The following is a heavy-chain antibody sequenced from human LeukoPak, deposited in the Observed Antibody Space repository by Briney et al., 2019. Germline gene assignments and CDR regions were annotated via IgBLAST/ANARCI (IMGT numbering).Heavy chain of an antibody. CDR1: GFTFDDYA. CDR2: ISWDGGST. J-gene: IGHJ4*02. CDR3: AKAYCSSTSCLFDY. V-gene: IGHV3-43D*04. Sequence: GGSLRLSCAASGFTFDDYAMHWVRQAPGKGLEWVSFISWDGGSTYYADSVKGRFTISRDNSKNSLYLQMNSLRAEDTALYYCAKAYCSSTSCLFDYWGQGTLVTVSS. D-gene: IGHD2-2*01.